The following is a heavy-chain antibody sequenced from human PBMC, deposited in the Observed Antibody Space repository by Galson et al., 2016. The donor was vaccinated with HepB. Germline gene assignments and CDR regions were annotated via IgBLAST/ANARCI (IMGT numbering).Heavy chain of an antibody. CDR1: GITFTNFA. J-gene: IGHJ4*02. CDR3: AKGDDFWTDTAADF. V-gene: IGHV3-23*01. CDR2: FSGSGGSI. D-gene: IGHD3/OR15-3a*01. Sequence: SLRLSCAASGITFTNFAMSWVRQAPGKGLEWVSSFSGSGGSISYADSVKGRFTISRDNSKKALYLQVNSLRVEDTAVYYCAKGDDFWTDTAADFWGQGTLSPSPQ.